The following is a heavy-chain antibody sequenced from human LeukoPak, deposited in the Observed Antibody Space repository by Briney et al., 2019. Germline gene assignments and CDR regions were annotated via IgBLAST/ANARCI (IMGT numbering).Heavy chain of an antibody. J-gene: IGHJ4*02. CDR3: AADTSGYNLIDY. CDR1: GYTFTGYY. CDR2: INLNSGAT. V-gene: IGHV1-2*06. D-gene: IGHD3-22*01. Sequence: ASVKVSCKASGYTFTGYYMHWVRQAPGQGLEWMGRINLNSGATNYAQKFQGRVTLTRDTSISTAYMELSGLESGDTAVYYCAADTSGYNLIDYWGQGTLVTVSS.